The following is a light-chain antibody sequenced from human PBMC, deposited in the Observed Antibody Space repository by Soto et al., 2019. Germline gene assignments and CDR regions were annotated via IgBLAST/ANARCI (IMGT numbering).Light chain of an antibody. CDR3: QQYFTTPRLG. J-gene: IGKJ4*01. V-gene: IGKV4-1*01. CDR1: QSVLYIPTNKNY. CDR2: WAS. Sequence: DILMTQSPDSLVVSLGERATINCKSSQSVLYIPTNKNYLAWYQQKPGQPPKLLIYWASTRESGVPDRFSGGGSGTDFTLTISSLQAEDVAVYYCQQYFTTPRLGFGGGTKVEIK.